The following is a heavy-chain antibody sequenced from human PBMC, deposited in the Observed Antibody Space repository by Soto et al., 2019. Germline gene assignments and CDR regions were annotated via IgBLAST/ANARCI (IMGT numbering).Heavy chain of an antibody. CDR2: VSHDGGNT. V-gene: IGHV3-30*03. CDR1: GFTFSDYA. D-gene: IGHD5-18*01. CDR3: ARGYSYTQPVFDY. J-gene: IGHJ4*02. Sequence: GGSLRLSCAASGFTFSDYAMHWVRQAPGKGLEWVAVVSHDGGNTHYADSVKGRFTISRDNSKNTVSLEMNSLRAEDTAVYYCARGYSYTQPVFDYWGLGTLVTVSS.